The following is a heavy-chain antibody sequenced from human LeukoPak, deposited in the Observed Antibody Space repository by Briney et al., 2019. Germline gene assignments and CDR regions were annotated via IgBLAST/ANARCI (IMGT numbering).Heavy chain of an antibody. CDR1: GGSFSGYY. J-gene: IGHJ4*02. CDR2: INHSGST. D-gene: IGHD2-8*02. Sequence: PSETLSLTCAVYGGSFSGYYWSWIRQPPGKGLEWIGEINHSGSTNYNPSLKSRVTISVDTSKNQFSLKLSSATAADTAVYYCARRTADYWGQGTLVTVSS. V-gene: IGHV4-34*01. CDR3: ARRTADY.